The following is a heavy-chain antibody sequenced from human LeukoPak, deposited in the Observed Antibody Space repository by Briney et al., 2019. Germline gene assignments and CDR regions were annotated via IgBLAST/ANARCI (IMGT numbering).Heavy chain of an antibody. CDR1: GFTFSSYG. J-gene: IGHJ4*02. CDR2: ISYDGSNK. CDR3: AKGSPYSSSWHFDY. V-gene: IGHV3-30*18. D-gene: IGHD6-13*01. Sequence: GRSLRLSCAASGFTFSSYGMHWVRQAPGKWLEWVAVISYDGSNKYYAASVKGRFTISRDNSKNTLYLQMNSLRAEDTAVYYCAKGSPYSSSWHFDYWGQGTLVTVSS.